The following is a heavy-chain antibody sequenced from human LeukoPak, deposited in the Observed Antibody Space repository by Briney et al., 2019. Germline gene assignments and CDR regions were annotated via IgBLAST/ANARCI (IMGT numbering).Heavy chain of an antibody. CDR3: AKVETSGGANCYALDY. CDR1: GFTFSSYA. CDR2: ISGSDGST. V-gene: IGHV3-23*01. D-gene: IGHD2-2*01. J-gene: IGHJ4*02. Sequence: GGSLRLSCAASGFTFSSYAMTWVRQAPDKGLEWVPAISGSDGSTYYADSVKGRFTISRDDSQNTLYLQMNSLSAEDTAVYYCAKVETSGGANCYALDYWGQGTLVTVSS.